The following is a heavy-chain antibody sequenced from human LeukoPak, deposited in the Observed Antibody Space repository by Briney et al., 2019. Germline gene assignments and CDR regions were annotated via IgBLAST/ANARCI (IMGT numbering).Heavy chain of an antibody. CDR3: ARGTNDCGDYDAVAYFDY. Sequence: ASVKVSCKASGYTFTSYGISWVRQAPGQGLEWMGWISAYNGNTNYAQKLQGRVTMTTDTSTSTAYMELRSLRSDDTAVYYCARGTNDCGDYDAVAYFDYWGQGTLVTVSS. CDR2: ISAYNGNT. CDR1: GYTFTSYG. D-gene: IGHD4-17*01. J-gene: IGHJ4*02. V-gene: IGHV1-18*01.